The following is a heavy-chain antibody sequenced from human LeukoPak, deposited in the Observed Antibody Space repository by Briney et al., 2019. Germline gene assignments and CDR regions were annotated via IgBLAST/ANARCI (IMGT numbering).Heavy chain of an antibody. CDR1: GFTFSSYT. J-gene: IGHJ5*02. V-gene: IGHV3-30-3*01. CDR3: ARGGQGYDLNWFDP. CDR2: ISYDGSNE. D-gene: IGHD3-3*01. Sequence: PGGSLRLSCAASGFTFSSYTIHWVRQAPGKGLEWVTIISYDGSNEYYADSVKGRFTISRDNSKNTLYLQMNSLRAEDTAVYYCARGGQGYDLNWFDPWGQGTLVTVSS.